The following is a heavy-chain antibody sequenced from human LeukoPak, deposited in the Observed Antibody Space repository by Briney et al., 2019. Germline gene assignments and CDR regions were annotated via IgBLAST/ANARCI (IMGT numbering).Heavy chain of an antibody. Sequence: GGSLRLSCATSGFTFVDYGLSWVRQAPGKGLEWISAINWNGGITDYAASVEGRFTISRDNAKNSLYLQMNSLRAEDTALYYCARTYYFDYWGQGTLVTVSS. CDR1: GFTFVDYG. V-gene: IGHV3-20*04. CDR2: INWNGGIT. J-gene: IGHJ4*02. CDR3: ARTYYFDY.